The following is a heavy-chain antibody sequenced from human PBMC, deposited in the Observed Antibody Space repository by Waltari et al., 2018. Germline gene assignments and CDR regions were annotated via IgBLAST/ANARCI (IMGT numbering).Heavy chain of an antibody. D-gene: IGHD1-1*01. V-gene: IGHV3-23*04. Sequence: EVQLVESGGGLVQPGGSLRLSCAASGFTFSSYAMSWVRPAPGTGLEWVSAISGSGGSTYYADSVKGRFTISRDNSKNTLYLQMNSLRAEDTAVYYCAKDMLNWNHGGPFDYWGQGTLVTVSS. CDR3: AKDMLNWNHGGPFDY. CDR2: ISGSGGST. CDR1: GFTFSSYA. J-gene: IGHJ4*02.